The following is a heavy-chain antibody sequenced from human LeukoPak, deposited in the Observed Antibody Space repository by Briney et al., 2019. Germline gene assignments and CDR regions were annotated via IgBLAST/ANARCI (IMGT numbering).Heavy chain of an antibody. CDR1: GFTFSGYA. CDR3: ARVSGSYPIGYYFDY. D-gene: IGHD3-10*01. J-gene: IGHJ4*02. V-gene: IGHV3-30-3*01. CDR2: ISYDGSNK. Sequence: GGSLRLSCAASGFTFSGYAMHWVRQAPGKGLEWVAVISYDGSNKYYADSVKGRFTISRDNSKNTLYLQMNSLRAEDTAVYYCARVSGSYPIGYYFDYWGQGTLVTVSS.